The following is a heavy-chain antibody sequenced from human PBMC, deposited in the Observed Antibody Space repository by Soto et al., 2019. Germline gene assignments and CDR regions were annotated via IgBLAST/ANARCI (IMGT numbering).Heavy chain of an antibody. D-gene: IGHD2-15*01. J-gene: IGHJ6*02. CDR3: ARVSGYCSGGSCYSRFSYYYYYGMDV. Sequence: QVQLVQSGAEVKKPGSSVKVSCKASGGTFSSYAISWVRQAPGQGLEWMGGIIPIFGTANYAQKFQGRVTITADKSTSTAYMELRSLRSEDTAVYYCARVSGYCSGGSCYSRFSYYYYYGMDVWGQGTTVTVSS. V-gene: IGHV1-69*06. CDR1: GGTFSSYA. CDR2: IIPIFGTA.